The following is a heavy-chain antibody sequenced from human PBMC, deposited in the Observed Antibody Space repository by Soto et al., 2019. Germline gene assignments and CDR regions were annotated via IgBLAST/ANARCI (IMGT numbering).Heavy chain of an antibody. CDR1: GDSVSSNSAA. Sequence: SQTLSLTCAISGDSVSSNSAAWNWIRQSPSRGLEWLGRTYYRSKWNNDYAVSVKSRITINPDTSKNQFSLQLNSVTPEDTAVIYCARVVVVTSYNWFDPWGQGTQVTVSS. D-gene: IGHD3-22*01. CDR3: ARVVVVTSYNWFDP. V-gene: IGHV6-1*01. J-gene: IGHJ5*01. CDR2: TYYRSKWNN.